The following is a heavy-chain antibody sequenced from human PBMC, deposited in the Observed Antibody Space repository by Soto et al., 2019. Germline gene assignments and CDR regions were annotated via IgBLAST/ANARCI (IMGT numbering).Heavy chain of an antibody. Sequence: GGSLRLSCAASGFTVSSNYMSWVRQAPGKGLEWVSVIYSGGSTYYADSVKGRFTISRDNSKNTLYLQMNSLRAEDTAVYYCARSPMGATYFDYWSQGTLVTVS. D-gene: IGHD1-26*01. V-gene: IGHV3-53*01. CDR2: IYSGGST. CDR1: GFTVSSNY. J-gene: IGHJ4*02. CDR3: ARSPMGATYFDY.